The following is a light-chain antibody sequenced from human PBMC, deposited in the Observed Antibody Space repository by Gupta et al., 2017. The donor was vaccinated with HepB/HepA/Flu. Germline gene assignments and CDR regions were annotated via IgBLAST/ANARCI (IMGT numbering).Light chain of an antibody. CDR2: DVS. Sequence: QSALTQPASVSGSPGQSITISCTGTSSDVGGYNYVSWYQQHPGKAPKLMIYDVSNRPSGVSNRFSGSKSGNTASLTISGRQAEDETDYYCSSDTSISTVVFGGGTKLTVL. V-gene: IGLV2-14*03. CDR3: SSDTSISTVV. CDR1: SSDVGGYNY. J-gene: IGLJ2*01.